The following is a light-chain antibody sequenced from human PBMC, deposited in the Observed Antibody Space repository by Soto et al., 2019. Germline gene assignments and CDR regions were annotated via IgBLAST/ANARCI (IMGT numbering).Light chain of an antibody. J-gene: IGKJ3*01. V-gene: IGKV3-20*01. CDR1: QSVSSRY. Sequence: EIVLTQSPGTLSLSPGERATLSCRASQSVSSRYLAWYQQTPGQAPRLLIYGASNRATGIPDRFSGGGSGTDFTLTISRLEPEDFAAYYCHLYGASPPLAFGPGSKVDIK. CDR3: HLYGASPPLA. CDR2: GAS.